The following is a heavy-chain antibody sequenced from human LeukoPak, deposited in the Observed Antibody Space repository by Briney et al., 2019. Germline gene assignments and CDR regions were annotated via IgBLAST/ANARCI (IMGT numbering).Heavy chain of an antibody. J-gene: IGHJ4*02. D-gene: IGHD4-17*01. Sequence: GGSLRLSCAASGFTFSNYSMSWVRQPPAKGLEWVATISGTGGTTYYADSVKGRFTISRDNSKNTLFLQCNSLRADDTVVYCGAEGRGTTVNAAANCWGKETLVTVAT. CDR2: ISGTGGTT. V-gene: IGHV3-23*01. CDR1: GFTFSNYS. CDR3: AEGRGTTVNAAANC.